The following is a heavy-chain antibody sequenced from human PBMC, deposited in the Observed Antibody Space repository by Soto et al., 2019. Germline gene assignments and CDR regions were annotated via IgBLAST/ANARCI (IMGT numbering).Heavy chain of an antibody. D-gene: IGHD2-2*01. CDR2: INPNSGGT. J-gene: IGHJ6*03. Sequence: GASVKVSCKASGYTFTGYYMHWVRQAPGQGLEWMGWINPNSGGTNYAQKFQGWVTMTRDTSISTAYMELSRLRSDDTAVYYCARDVCSSTSCYFEGNADYYMDVWGKGTTVTVSS. CDR3: ARDVCSSTSCYFEGNADYYMDV. CDR1: GYTFTGYY. V-gene: IGHV1-2*04.